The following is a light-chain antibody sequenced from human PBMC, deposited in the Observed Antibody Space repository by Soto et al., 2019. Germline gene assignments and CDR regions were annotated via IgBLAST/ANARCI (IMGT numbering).Light chain of an antibody. J-gene: IGKJ2*01. CDR2: ATS. CDR3: QQFGSSPMYT. CDR1: QSLSSNF. V-gene: IGKV3-20*01. Sequence: EIVWTQSPGTLSLSPGERATLSCSASQSLSSNFSAWYQQKPDQAPRLLIYATSRRAAGIPDRFSGSGSGTDFTLTISSLEPEDFAVYYCQQFGSSPMYTFGQGTKLEIK.